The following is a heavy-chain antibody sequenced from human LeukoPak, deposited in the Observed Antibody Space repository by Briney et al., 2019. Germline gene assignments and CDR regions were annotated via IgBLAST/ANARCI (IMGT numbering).Heavy chain of an antibody. J-gene: IGHJ5*02. CDR1: GGSFSGYY. V-gene: IGHV4-59*10. CDR3: ASSSDLGLGGWFDP. CDR2: IYTSGST. D-gene: IGHD5-12*01. Sequence: PSETLSLTCAVYGGSFSGYYWSWIRQPAGKGLEWIGRIYTSGSTNYNPSLKSRVTISVDTSKNQFSLKLSSVTAADTAVYYCASSSDLGLGGWFDPWGQGTLVTVSS.